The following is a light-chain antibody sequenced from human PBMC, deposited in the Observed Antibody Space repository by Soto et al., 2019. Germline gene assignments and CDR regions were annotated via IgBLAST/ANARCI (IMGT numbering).Light chain of an antibody. CDR2: RNT. V-gene: IGLV1-47*01. J-gene: IGLJ1*01. Sequence: QSVLTQPPSASGTPGQRVTISCSGSSSNIGTNYVYWYQQLPGTAPKLLIYRNTQRPSGVPDRFSNSKSGTSASLAISGPRSEDEADYYCAAWDDSLSGLVFGTGTKVTVL. CDR3: AAWDDSLSGLV. CDR1: SSNIGTNY.